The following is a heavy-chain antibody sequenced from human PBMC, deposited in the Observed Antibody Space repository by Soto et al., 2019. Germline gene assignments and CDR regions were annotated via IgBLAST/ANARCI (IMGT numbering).Heavy chain of an antibody. CDR2: IGGRGLST. J-gene: IGHJ4*02. CDR1: GFTFDSYA. V-gene: IGHV3-23*01. CDR3: ATTGVSRTAALSYFDH. D-gene: IGHD7-27*01. Sequence: PGGSLRLSCAGSGFTFDSYALSWVRQAPGKGLEWVASIGGRGLSTYTADSVKGRVTLSRDNSRDTVYLQMKNLTSDDTAIYYCATTGVSRTAALSYFDHWGQGTLVTVSS.